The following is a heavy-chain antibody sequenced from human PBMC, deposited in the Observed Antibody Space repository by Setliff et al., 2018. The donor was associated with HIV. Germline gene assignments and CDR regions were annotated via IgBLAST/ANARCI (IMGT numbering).Heavy chain of an antibody. CDR1: GGTFSSYA. CDR2: IIPILGIA. Sequence: ASVKVSCKASGGTFSSYAISWVRQAPGQGLEWMGGIIPILGIANYAQKFQGRVTITADKSTSTAYMELSSLRSEDTAVYYCARAGHYDSSGTPWENAFDIWGQGTMVTVSS. V-gene: IGHV1-69*10. J-gene: IGHJ3*02. CDR3: ARAGHYDSSGTPWENAFDI. D-gene: IGHD3-22*01.